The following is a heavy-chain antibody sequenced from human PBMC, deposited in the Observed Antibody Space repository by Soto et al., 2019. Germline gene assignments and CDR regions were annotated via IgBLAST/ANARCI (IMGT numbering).Heavy chain of an antibody. J-gene: IGHJ4*02. CDR1: GYTFTSYD. Sequence: GASVKVSCKASGYTFTSYDINWVRQATGQGLEWMGWMNPNSCNTGYAQKFQGRVTMTRNTSISTAYMELSSLRSDDTAVYYCARARVNYYDSSGYPDYWGQGTLVTVSS. CDR2: MNPNSCNT. V-gene: IGHV1-8*01. D-gene: IGHD3-22*01. CDR3: ARARVNYYDSSGYPDY.